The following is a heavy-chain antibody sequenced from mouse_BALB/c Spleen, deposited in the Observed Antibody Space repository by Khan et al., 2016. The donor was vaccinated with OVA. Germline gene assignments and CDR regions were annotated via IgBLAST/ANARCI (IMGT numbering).Heavy chain of an antibody. D-gene: IGHD1-1*01. CDR2: ISYSGRT. V-gene: IGHV3-2*02. CDR1: GYSITSDYA. J-gene: IGHJ2*01. CDR3: ARSVTITTVVATDFDY. Sequence: EVQLQESGPGLVKPPQSLSLTCTVTGYSITSDYAWNWIRQFPGNKLEWMGYISYSGRTSYNPSLKSRISITRDTSKHQFFLQLNSVTTEDTATYYCARSVTITTVVATDFDYWGQGTTLTVSS.